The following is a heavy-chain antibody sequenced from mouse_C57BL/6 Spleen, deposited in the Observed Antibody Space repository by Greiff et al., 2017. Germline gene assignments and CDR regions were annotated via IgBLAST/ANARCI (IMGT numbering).Heavy chain of an antibody. V-gene: IGHV5-17*01. CDR3: ARHSFDY. Sequence: EVHLVESGGGLVKPGGSLKLSCAASGFTFRDYGMHWVRQAPEKGLEWVAYISSGSSTIYYADTVKGRFTISRDNAKNTLFLQMTSLRSEDTAMYYCARHSFDYWGQGTTLTVSS. CDR1: GFTFRDYG. CDR2: ISSGSSTI. J-gene: IGHJ2*01.